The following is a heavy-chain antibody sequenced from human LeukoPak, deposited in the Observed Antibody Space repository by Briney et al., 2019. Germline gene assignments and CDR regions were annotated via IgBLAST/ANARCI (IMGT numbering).Heavy chain of an antibody. CDR2: INPNGGST. D-gene: IGHD4-17*01. V-gene: IGHV1-46*01. Sequence: ASVKVSCTTSRHTFSGYYFHWVREAPGQGLERMGIINPNGGSTTYSRKFQDRIILTRDTSTYKIYMDLSNLGSEDTAIYYCATGEAATTTGYFDYWGQGALVTVSS. J-gene: IGHJ4*02. CDR3: ATGEAATTTGYFDY. CDR1: RHTFSGYY.